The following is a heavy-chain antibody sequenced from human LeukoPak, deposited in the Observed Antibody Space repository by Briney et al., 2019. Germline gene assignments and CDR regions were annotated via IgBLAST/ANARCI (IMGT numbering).Heavy chain of an antibody. CDR1: GGSFSGYY. CDR2: INHSGST. CDR3: ARDRSSSYDY. J-gene: IGHJ4*02. Sequence: SETLSLTCAVYGGSFSGYYWSWIRQPPGKGLGWIGEINHSGSTNYNPSLKSRVTISVDTSKNQFSLKLSSVTAADTAVYYCARDRSSSYDYWGQGTLVTVSS. V-gene: IGHV4-34*01. D-gene: IGHD6-13*01.